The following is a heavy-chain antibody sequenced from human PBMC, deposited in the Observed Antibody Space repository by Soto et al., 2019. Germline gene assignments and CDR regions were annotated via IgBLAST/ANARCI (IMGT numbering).Heavy chain of an antibody. CDR1: GGTLRTYS. Sequence: ATLRVSSEASGGTLRTYSITWVRQAPGQRLEWMGWLNPNSGNTGYAQKLQGRVTLTRNPSISREYLELSRLGSEETAVYECGSVFLSDEFLSGYLVYCYYGMDVWGPGTTVTVS. J-gene: IGHJ6*02. D-gene: IGHD3-3*01. CDR2: LNPNSGNT. V-gene: IGHV1-8*01. CDR3: GSVFLSDEFLSGYLVYCYYGMDV.